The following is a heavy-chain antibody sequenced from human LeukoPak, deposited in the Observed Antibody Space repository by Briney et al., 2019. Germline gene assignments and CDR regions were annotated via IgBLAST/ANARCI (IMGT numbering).Heavy chain of an antibody. CDR2: INWNGGST. CDR1: GFTFDDYG. V-gene: IGHV3-20*04. D-gene: IGHD3-10*01. J-gene: IGHJ6*03. Sequence: GGSLRLSCAASGFTFDDYGMSWVRQAPGKGLEWVSGINWNGGSTGYADSVKGRFTISRDNSKNTLYLQMNSLRAEDTAMYYCAREYYFSHIDGWGKGTTVTVSS. CDR3: AREYYFSHIDG.